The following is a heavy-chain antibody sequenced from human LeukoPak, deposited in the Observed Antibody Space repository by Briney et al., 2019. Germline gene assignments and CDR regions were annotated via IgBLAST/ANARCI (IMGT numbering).Heavy chain of an antibody. CDR3: AREKVVASQYYYYGMDA. CDR2: IENNGRST. D-gene: IGHD2-15*01. V-gene: IGHV3-74*01. Sequence: GGSLRLSCAVSGFTVRTNYMSWVRLAPGKGLVWVSHIENNGRSTNYADSVKGRFTISRDNTRNTLSLEMNNLRAEDTAIYYCAREKVVASQYYYYGMDAWGQGTTVTVSS. J-gene: IGHJ6*02. CDR1: GFTVRTNY.